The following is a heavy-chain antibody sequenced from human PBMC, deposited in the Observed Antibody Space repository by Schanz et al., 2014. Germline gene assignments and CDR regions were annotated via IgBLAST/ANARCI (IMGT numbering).Heavy chain of an antibody. D-gene: IGHD3-10*01. V-gene: IGHV3-23*04. CDR3: AKDPYGSGNHYTY. J-gene: IGHJ4*02. CDR1: GVTLRTYA. CDR2: ISASGGST. Sequence: EVQLVQSGGGVVQPGRTLRLSCAASGVTLRTYAIHWVRQAPGKGLEWVSAISASGGSTYYADSVKGRFTISRDNSKNTLYVQLNSLRAEDTAVYYCAKDPYGSGNHYTYWGRGALVSVSS.